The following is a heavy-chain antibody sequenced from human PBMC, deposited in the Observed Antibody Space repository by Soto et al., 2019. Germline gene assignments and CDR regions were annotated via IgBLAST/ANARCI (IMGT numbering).Heavy chain of an antibody. J-gene: IGHJ6*02. V-gene: IGHV1-18*01. Sequence: ASVKVSCKASGYTFTSYGISWVRQAPGQGLEWMGWISAYNGNTNYAQKLQGRVTMTTDTSTSTAYMELRSLRSEDTAVYYCATPRYNWNYVSNRDYYYGMDVWGQGTTVTVSS. CDR3: ATPRYNWNYVSNRDYYYGMDV. CDR2: ISAYNGNT. CDR1: GYTFTSYG. D-gene: IGHD1-7*01.